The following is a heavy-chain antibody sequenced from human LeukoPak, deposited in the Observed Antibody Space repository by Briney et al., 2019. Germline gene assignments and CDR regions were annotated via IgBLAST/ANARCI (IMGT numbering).Heavy chain of an antibody. CDR1: GFTFSSYC. D-gene: IGHD2-2*01. Sequence: GGSLRLSCAASGFTFSSYCMSWVRQAPGKGLEWVANIKQDGSEKYYVDSVKGRFTISRDNAKNSLYLQMNSLRAEDTAVYYCASGSHIVPVDYWGQGTLVTVSS. CDR3: ASGSHIVPVDY. CDR2: IKQDGSEK. J-gene: IGHJ4*02. V-gene: IGHV3-7*01.